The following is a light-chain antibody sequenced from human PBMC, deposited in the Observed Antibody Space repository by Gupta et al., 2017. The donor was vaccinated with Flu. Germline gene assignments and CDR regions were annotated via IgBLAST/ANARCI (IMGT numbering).Light chain of an antibody. Sequence: VTIACFGGSSNIGSNYVYWYHQLPGTAPNLLIYRNDQRPSGVPDRFSGSKSGTSASLAISGLRAEDEANYYCAAWDDSLRGRLFGGGTKLTVL. CDR3: AAWDDSLRGRL. J-gene: IGLJ3*02. V-gene: IGLV1-47*01. CDR2: RND. CDR1: SSNIGSNY.